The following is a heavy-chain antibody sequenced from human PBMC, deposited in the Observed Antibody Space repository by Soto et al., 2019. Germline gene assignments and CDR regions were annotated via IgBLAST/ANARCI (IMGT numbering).Heavy chain of an antibody. CDR3: ARTAHCSGGSCPRGVPVDAFDI. CDR1: GYTFTSYD. J-gene: IGHJ3*02. CDR2: MNPNSGNT. Sequence: ASVKVSCKASGYTFTSYDINWVRQATGQGLEWMGWMNPNSGNTGYAQKFQGRVTMTRNTSISTAYMELSSLRSEDTAVYYCARTAHCSGGSCPRGVPVDAFDIWGQGTMVTVSS. V-gene: IGHV1-8*01. D-gene: IGHD2-15*01.